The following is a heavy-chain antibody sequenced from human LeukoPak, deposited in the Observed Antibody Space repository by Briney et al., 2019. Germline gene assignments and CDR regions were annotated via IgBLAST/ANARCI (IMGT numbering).Heavy chain of an antibody. CDR1: GYTFTSYY. D-gene: IGHD2-15*01. CDR3: ARDSLGSGGSPLDY. CDR2: INPSGGST. V-gene: IGHV1-46*01. Sequence: GASVKVSCKASGYTFTSYYMHWVRQAPGQGLEWMGIINPSGGSTSYAQKFQGRVTITADESTSTAYMELSSLRSEDTAVYYCARDSLGSGGSPLDYWGQGTLVTVSS. J-gene: IGHJ4*02.